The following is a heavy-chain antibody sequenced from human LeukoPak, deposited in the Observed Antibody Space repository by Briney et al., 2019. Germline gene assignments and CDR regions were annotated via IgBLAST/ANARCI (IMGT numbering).Heavy chain of an antibody. Sequence: SETLSLTCAVSGGSINSHYWGWIRQPPGKGLQWIGDIYYTGKNNYNPSLKSRVTLSLDTSKDHFSLNLNSVLAADPAIYYCVRRDTGWTYFAYWGPGILVTVSS. CDR3: VRRDTGWTYFAY. CDR1: GGSINSHY. V-gene: IGHV4-59*08. J-gene: IGHJ4*02. CDR2: IYYTGKN. D-gene: IGHD6-19*01.